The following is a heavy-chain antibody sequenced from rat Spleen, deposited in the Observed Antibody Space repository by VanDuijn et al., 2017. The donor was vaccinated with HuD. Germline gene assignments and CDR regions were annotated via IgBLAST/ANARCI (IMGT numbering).Heavy chain of an antibody. V-gene: IGHV5-29*01. Sequence: EVQLVESGGGLVQPGRSMKLSCAASGFTFSDYGMAWVRQAPTKGLEWVATLSYDGISTYYRDSVRGRFTISSDNARITLYLQMDSLRSEDTATYYCTRQDTSGYSNWFAYWGQGTLVTVSS. CDR3: TRQDTSGYSNWFAY. D-gene: IGHD4-3*01. J-gene: IGHJ3*01. CDR2: LSYDGIST. CDR1: GFTFSDYG.